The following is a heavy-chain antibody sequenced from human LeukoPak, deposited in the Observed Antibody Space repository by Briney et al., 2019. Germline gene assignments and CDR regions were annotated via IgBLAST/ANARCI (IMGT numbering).Heavy chain of an antibody. V-gene: IGHV3-23*01. CDR1: GFTFSSYG. D-gene: IGHD3-10*01. CDR3: ARDKTIRVRGVPHY. J-gene: IGHJ4*02. Sequence: GGTLRLSCAASGFTFSSYGMSWVRQAPGKGLEWVSAISGSGGSTYYADSVKGRFTISRDNSKNTLYLQMNSLRAEDTAVYYCARDKTIRVRGVPHYWGQGTLVTVSS. CDR2: ISGSGGST.